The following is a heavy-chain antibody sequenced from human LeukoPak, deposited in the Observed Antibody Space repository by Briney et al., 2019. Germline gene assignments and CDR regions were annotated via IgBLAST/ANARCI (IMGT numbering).Heavy chain of an antibody. CDR1: GYTFTSYG. V-gene: IGHV1-18*01. D-gene: IGHD2-2*01. CDR3: ARDPLNRYCSSTSCAAPWFDP. CDR2: ISAYNGNT. J-gene: IGHJ5*02. Sequence: GASVKVCCKASGYTFTSYGISWVRQAPGQGLEWMGWISAYNGNTNYAQKLQGRVTMTTDTSTSTAYMELRSLRSDDTAVYYCARDPLNRYCSSTSCAAPWFDPWGQGTLVTVSS.